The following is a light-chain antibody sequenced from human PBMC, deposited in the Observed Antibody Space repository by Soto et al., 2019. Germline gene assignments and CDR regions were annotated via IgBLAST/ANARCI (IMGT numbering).Light chain of an antibody. V-gene: IGKV1-9*01. CDR2: AAS. CDR1: QDIAIY. Sequence: IQLTQSPSSLSASVGDRVTITCRASQDIAIYLAWYQQKPGEAPKLLIYAASTLYGGVTSRFSGSGSGTDFALTITSLQAEDFATYYCQQHRMYPSTFGGGTKVEIK. J-gene: IGKJ4*01. CDR3: QQHRMYPST.